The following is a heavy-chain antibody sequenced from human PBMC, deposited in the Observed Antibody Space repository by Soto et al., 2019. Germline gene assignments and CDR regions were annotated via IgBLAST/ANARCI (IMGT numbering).Heavy chain of an antibody. CDR3: ANHGAERPGPH. CDR2: ISYDGSNK. V-gene: IGHV3-30*09. J-gene: IGHJ4*02. D-gene: IGHD1-26*01. Sequence: QVQLVESGGGVVQPGRSLRLSCAASGFAFSNYVMNWVRQAPGKGLEWVALISYDGSNKYYADSVKGRFAISRDNSRNTLYLQMNSLRAEDTAVYYCANHGAERPGPHWGQGTLVSVSS. CDR1: GFAFSNYV.